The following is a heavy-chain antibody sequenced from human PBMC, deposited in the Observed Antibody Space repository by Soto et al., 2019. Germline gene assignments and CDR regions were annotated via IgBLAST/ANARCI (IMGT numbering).Heavy chain of an antibody. CDR2: INPSGGST. CDR1: GYTFTSYY. Sequence: QVQLVQSGAEVKKPGASVKISCKASGYTFTSYYMHWVRQAPGQGLECMGIINPSGGSTNYAHKLQGRVAMTRDTSTSTVYMELNSLRSEDTAVYYCARPPYPGCINAVCYPLDYWGQGTLVTVSS. D-gene: IGHD2-8*01. CDR3: ARPPYPGCINAVCYPLDY. V-gene: IGHV1-46*01. J-gene: IGHJ4*02.